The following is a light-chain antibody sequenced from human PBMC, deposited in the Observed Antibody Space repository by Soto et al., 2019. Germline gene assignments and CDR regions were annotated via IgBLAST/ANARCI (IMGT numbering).Light chain of an antibody. CDR2: TAS. J-gene: IGKJ2*01. V-gene: IGKV1-12*01. Sequence: DIQMTQSPSSLSASVGDRVTITCRASQGISTWLAWYQQKPGKAPKLLIYTASRLQTGVPPRFSGSGSGTEFTLTISSLQPEDFATYFCQQSYTTPMYTFGQGTKLEI. CDR3: QQSYTTPMYT. CDR1: QGISTW.